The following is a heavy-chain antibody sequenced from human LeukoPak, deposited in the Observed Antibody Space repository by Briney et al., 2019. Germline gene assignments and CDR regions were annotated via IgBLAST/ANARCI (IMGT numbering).Heavy chain of an antibody. J-gene: IGHJ4*02. Sequence: SGGSLRLSCAASGFTFSSYEMNWVRQAPGKGLEWVSYISSSGSTIYYADSVKGRFTISRDNSKSTLYLQMNSLRAEDTAVYYCAKDSRYSSSWYSSPYFDYWGQGTLVTVSS. CDR3: AKDSRYSSSWYSSPYFDY. D-gene: IGHD6-13*01. CDR1: GFTFSSYE. V-gene: IGHV3-48*03. CDR2: ISSSGSTI.